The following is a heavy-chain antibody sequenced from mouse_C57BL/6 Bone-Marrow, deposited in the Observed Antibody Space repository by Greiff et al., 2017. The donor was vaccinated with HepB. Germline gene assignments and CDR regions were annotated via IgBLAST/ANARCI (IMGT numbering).Heavy chain of an antibody. D-gene: IGHD2-1*01. V-gene: IGHV5-17*01. J-gene: IGHJ4*01. CDR3: AVYYGNYKYYAMDY. CDR1: GFTFSDYG. CDR2: ISSGSSTI. Sequence: EVQGVESGGGLVKPGGSLKLSCAASGFTFSDYGMHWVRQAPEKGLEWVAYISSGSSTIYYADTVKGRFTISRDNAKNTLFLQMTSLRSEDTAMYYCAVYYGNYKYYAMDYWGQGTSVTVSS.